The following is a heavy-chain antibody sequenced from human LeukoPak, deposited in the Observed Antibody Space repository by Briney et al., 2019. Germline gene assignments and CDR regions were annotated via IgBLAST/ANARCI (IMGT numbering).Heavy chain of an antibody. CDR2: ISGSGGST. CDR1: GFTFSSYG. D-gene: IGHD3-22*01. J-gene: IGHJ4*02. CDR3: AANPQASYYYDSSGDY. Sequence: GGSLRLSCAASGFTFSSYGMSWVRQAPGKGLEWVSAISGSGGSTYYADSVKGRFTISRDNSKNTLYLQMNSLRAEDTAVYYCAANPQASYYYDSSGDYWGQGTLVTVSS. V-gene: IGHV3-23*01.